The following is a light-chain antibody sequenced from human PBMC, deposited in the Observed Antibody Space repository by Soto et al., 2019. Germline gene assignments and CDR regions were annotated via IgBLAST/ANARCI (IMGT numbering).Light chain of an antibody. V-gene: IGLV2-8*01. CDR1: NSDVGGYNY. Sequence: QSVLTQPPSASGSPRQSVSISCTDTNSDVGGYNYVSWYQHHPGKAPKLIIYEVYKRPSGVPDRFSGSKSGNTAALTVSGLQAEDEADYYCSSYVGTNSYVFGTGTRSPS. J-gene: IGLJ1*01. CDR2: EVY. CDR3: SSYVGTNSYV.